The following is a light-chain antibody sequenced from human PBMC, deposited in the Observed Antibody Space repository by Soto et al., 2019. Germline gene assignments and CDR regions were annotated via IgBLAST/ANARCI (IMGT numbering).Light chain of an antibody. CDR1: SSDVGGYNY. V-gene: IGLV2-14*01. CDR2: DVS. Sequence: QSALTQPASVSGSPGQSITISCTGTSSDVGGYNYVSWYQQHPGKAPKLMIYDVSNRPSGVSNRFSCSKSGNTASLPISGLQAEDEADYYCSSYTSSSTYVFGTGTKLTVL. CDR3: SSYTSSSTYV. J-gene: IGLJ1*01.